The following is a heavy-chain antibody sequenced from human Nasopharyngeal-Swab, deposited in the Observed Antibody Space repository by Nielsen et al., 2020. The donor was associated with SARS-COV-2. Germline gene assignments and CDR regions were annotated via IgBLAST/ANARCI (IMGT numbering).Heavy chain of an antibody. CDR1: GGSISSSSYY. CDR3: ATFDYYDSS. J-gene: IGHJ4*02. V-gene: IGHV4-39*01. Sequence: SETLSLTCTVSGGSISSSSYYWGWIRQPPGKGQERIGSIYYSGSTYYNPSLKRRVTITVDTSKNQFSLKLSSVTAADTAVYYCATFDYYDSSWGQGTLVTVSS. CDR2: IYYSGST. D-gene: IGHD3-22*01.